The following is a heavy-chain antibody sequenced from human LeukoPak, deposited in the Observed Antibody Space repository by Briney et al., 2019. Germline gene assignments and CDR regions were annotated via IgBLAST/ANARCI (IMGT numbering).Heavy chain of an antibody. Sequence: PSETLSLTCTVSGGSISSYYWSWIRQPPGKGLEWIGYIYYSGSTNYNPSLKSRVTIPVNTSKNQVSLKLRYVTSADPAGYYSGSTNYNPSLKSRVSISVDTSKNQFSLKLSSVTAADTAVYYCARGGDCTNGVCYSYYMDVWGKGTTVTVSS. CDR2: IYYSGST. J-gene: IGHJ6*03. D-gene: IGHD3-10*01. CDR1: GGSISSYY. V-gene: IGHV4-59*01. CDR3: GSTNYNPSLKSRVSISVDTSKNQFSLKLSSVTAADTAVYYCARGGDCTNGVCYSYYMDV.